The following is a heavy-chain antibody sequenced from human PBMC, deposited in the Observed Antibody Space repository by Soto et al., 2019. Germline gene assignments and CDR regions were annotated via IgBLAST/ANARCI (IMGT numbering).Heavy chain of an antibody. J-gene: IGHJ6*02. Sequence: GASVKVSCKASGYTFTSYGISWVRQAPGQGLEWKGWISAYNGNTNYAQKLQGRVTMTTDTSTSTAYMELRSLRSDDTAVYYCARGIVEWLSNLIYYYYGMDVWGQGTTVTVSS. CDR3: ARGIVEWLSNLIYYYYGMDV. D-gene: IGHD3-3*01. CDR2: ISAYNGNT. V-gene: IGHV1-18*01. CDR1: GYTFTSYG.